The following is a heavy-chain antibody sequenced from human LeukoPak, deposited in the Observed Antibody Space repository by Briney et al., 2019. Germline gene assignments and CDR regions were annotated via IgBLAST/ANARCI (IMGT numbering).Heavy chain of an antibody. CDR3: VRGPYGSGISNWFDP. D-gene: IGHD3-10*01. CDR2: IYNSGST. J-gene: IGHJ5*02. CDR1: GYSISSGFF. Sequence: PSETLSLTCTVSGYSISSGFFWGWIRQPPGKGLEWIGSIYNSGSTYYSPSLKGRVTISVDTSKNQFSLRLTSVSAADTAVYYCVRGPYGSGISNWFDPWGQGTQVIVSS. V-gene: IGHV4-38-2*02.